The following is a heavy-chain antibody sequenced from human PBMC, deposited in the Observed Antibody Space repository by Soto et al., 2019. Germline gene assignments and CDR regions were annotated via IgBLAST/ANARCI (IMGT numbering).Heavy chain of an antibody. CDR2: IYSGGST. Sequence: GGSLRLSCAASGFTVSSNYMSWVRQAPGKGLEWVSVIYSGGSTYYADSVKGRFTISRHNSKNTLYLQMNSLRAEDTAMYYCARVTASAFDIWGQWTMVTVSS. CDR3: ARVTASAFDI. J-gene: IGHJ3*02. V-gene: IGHV3-53*04. CDR1: GFTVSSNY. D-gene: IGHD2-21*02.